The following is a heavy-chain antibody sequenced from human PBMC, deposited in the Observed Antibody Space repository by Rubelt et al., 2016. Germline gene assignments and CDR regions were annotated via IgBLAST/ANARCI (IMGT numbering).Heavy chain of an antibody. J-gene: IGHJ3*02. V-gene: IGHV4-59*08. D-gene: IGHD6-13*01. CDR3: ARHEQQLAAFDI. CDR1: GGSISSYY. CDR2: INHSGST. Sequence: QVQLQESGPGLVKPSETLSLTCTVSGGSISSYYWSWIRQPAGKGLEWIGEINHSGSTNYNPSLKSRVTISVDTSKDQLSLKLSSVTAADTAVYYCARHEQQLAAFDIWGPGTMVTVSS.